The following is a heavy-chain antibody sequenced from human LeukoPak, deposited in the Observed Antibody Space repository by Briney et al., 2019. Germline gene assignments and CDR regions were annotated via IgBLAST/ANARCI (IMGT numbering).Heavy chain of an antibody. D-gene: IGHD6-6*01. CDR2: ISDSAGST. Sequence: GSLRLSCAASGFTFSNYGMKWVRQAPGKGLEWVPSISDSAGSTFYADSVEGRFTISRDNSKNTLYLQMNSLRAGDTAIYYCAKRIQYSSSSAYFDYWGQGTLVTVSS. CDR3: AKRIQYSSSSAYFDY. J-gene: IGHJ4*02. CDR1: GFTFSNYG. V-gene: IGHV3-23*01.